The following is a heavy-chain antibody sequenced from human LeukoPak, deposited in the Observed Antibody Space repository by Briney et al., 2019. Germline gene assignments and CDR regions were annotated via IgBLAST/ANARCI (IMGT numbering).Heavy chain of an antibody. CDR2: ISGSGGSTNSAKSGSGGST. CDR1: GFTFSSYA. D-gene: IGHD6-13*01. Sequence: GGSLRLSCVTSGFTFSSYAMSWVRQAPGKGVEWVSSISGSGGSTNSAKSGSGGSTYYADSVKGRFTISRDNSKNTLYLQMNSLRAEDTAVYYCAKGRVWFDYWGQGTLVTVSS. CDR3: AKGRVWFDY. J-gene: IGHJ4*02. V-gene: IGHV3-23*01.